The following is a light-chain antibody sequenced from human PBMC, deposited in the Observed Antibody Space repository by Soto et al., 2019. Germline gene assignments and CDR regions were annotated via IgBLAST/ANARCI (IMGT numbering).Light chain of an antibody. CDR3: QQHGTSPIT. CDR1: QSVSNY. CDR2: GAS. J-gene: IGKJ5*01. V-gene: IGKV3-20*01. Sequence: EFVLTQSPANLYLSPGERATLSCRASQSVSNYLAWHQQKPGQTPRLLVYGASSRATGIPDRFSGSGSGTDFTLTISRLEPEDFAVYYCQQHGTSPITFGKGTRLEIK.